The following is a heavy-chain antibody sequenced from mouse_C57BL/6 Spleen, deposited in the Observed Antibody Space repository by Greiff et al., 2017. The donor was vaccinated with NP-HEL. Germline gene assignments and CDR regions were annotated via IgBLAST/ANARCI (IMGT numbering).Heavy chain of an antibody. V-gene: IGHV1-69*01. J-gene: IGHJ1*03. CDR2: IDPYDSYT. CDR3: ARSYYGSSYGYFDV. Sequence: QVQLQQPGAELVMPGASVKLSCKASGYTFTSYWMHWVKQRPGQGLEWIGEIDPYDSYTNYNQKFKGKSTLTVDKSSSTAYMQLSSLTSEDSAVYYCARSYYGSSYGYFDVWGTGTTVTVSA. CDR1: GYTFTSYW. D-gene: IGHD1-1*01.